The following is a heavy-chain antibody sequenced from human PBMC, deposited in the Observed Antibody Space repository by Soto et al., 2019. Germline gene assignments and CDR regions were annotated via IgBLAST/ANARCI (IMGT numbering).Heavy chain of an antibody. V-gene: IGHV3-30-3*01. D-gene: IGHD5-18*01. CDR3: ARDGNTAMVTYFDY. J-gene: IGHJ4*02. Sequence: PGGSLRLSCAASGFTFSGYWMNWVRQAPGKGLEWVAVISYDGSNKYYADSVKGRFTISRDNSKNTLYLQMDSLRAEDTAVYYCARDGNTAMVTYFDYWGQGSLVTVSS. CDR2: ISYDGSNK. CDR1: GFTFSGYW.